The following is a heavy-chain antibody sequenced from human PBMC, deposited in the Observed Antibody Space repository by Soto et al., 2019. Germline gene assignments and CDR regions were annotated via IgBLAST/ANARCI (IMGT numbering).Heavy chain of an antibody. CDR3: ARHPTRYTLAIGSGWFDP. D-gene: IGHD3-16*02. Sequence: QVQLQESGPGLVKPSETLSLTCTVSGGSISGYYWSWIRQPPGKGLEWIGSVYYSGSTNYNPSLKSRVTISVDTSKNPSSLKLSSVTAADTAVYYCARHPTRYTLAIGSGWFDPWGQGTLVTVSS. CDR2: VYYSGST. J-gene: IGHJ5*02. V-gene: IGHV4-59*08. CDR1: GGSISGYY.